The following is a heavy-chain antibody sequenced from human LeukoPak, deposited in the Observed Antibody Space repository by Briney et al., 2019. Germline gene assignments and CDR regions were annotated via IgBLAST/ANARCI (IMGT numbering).Heavy chain of an antibody. V-gene: IGHV1-2*06. Sequence: GASVKVSCKTSGYTFIDYYIHRIRQAPGQGLEWMGRINPTTGGTDFAQKFQGKVSMTRDTSISTAYMELSRLGSDDTAVYYCATLGEDNTDTPFDYWGQGTLVTVSS. CDR3: ATLGEDNTDTPFDY. CDR2: INPTTGGT. D-gene: IGHD3-16*01. CDR1: GYTFIDYY. J-gene: IGHJ4*02.